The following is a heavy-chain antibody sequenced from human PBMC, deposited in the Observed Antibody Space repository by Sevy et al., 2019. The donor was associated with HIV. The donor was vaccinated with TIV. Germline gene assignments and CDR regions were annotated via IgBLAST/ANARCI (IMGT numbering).Heavy chain of an antibody. CDR3: ATTSTPLYYYALDV. CDR1: GFTVSSKY. D-gene: IGHD1-26*01. V-gene: IGHV3-53*01. J-gene: IGHJ6*02. Sequence: GGSLRLSCAASGFTVSSKYMSWVRQAPGKGLEWVSVIYSGEYTYYADSVKGRFTISRGISKNTLNLEMNNLRAEDTAIYYCATTSTPLYYYALDVWGQGTTVTVSS. CDR2: IYSGEYT.